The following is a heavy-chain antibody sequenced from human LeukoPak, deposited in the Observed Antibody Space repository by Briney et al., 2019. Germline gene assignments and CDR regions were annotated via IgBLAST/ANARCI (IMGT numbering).Heavy chain of an antibody. J-gene: IGHJ4*02. CDR1: GFTFSSYD. Sequence: PGGSLRPSCAASGFTFSSYDMHWVRQAPGKGLVWVSRINTDGSYVSYADSVKGRFTISRDNAKNTLYLQMNSLKDEDAAVYYCARVWHSGSQFDYWGQGTLVTVSS. D-gene: IGHD1-26*01. V-gene: IGHV3-74*01. CDR2: INTDGSYV. CDR3: ARVWHSGSQFDY.